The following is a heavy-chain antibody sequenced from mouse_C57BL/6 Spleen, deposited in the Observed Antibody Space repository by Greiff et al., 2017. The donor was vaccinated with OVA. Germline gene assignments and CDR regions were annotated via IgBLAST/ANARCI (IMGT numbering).Heavy chain of an antibody. D-gene: IGHD1-1*01. Sequence: VKLQQPGAELVMPGASVKLSCKASGYTFTSYWMHWVKQRPGQGLEWIGEIDPSDSYTNYNQKFKGKSTLTVDKSSSTAYMQLSSLTSEDSAVYYCARYYYGSIYDWYFDVWGTGTTVTVSS. CDR1: GYTFTSYW. CDR2: IDPSDSYT. J-gene: IGHJ1*03. CDR3: ARYYYGSIYDWYFDV. V-gene: IGHV1-69*01.